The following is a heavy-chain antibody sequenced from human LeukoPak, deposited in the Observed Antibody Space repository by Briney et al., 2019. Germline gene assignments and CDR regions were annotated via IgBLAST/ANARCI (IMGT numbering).Heavy chain of an antibody. CDR2: ISAYNGNT. Sequence: GSSVNVSCKASVYTFTSYGISGVRQAPGRGLEWMGWISAYNGNTNYAQKLQGRVTMTHDTSTDTAYMELSSLRSEDTAVYYCSIAPLGIMLLGLVHWGQGTLVTVSS. CDR1: VYTFTSYG. CDR3: SIAPLGIMLLGLVH. V-gene: IGHV1-18*01. D-gene: IGHD3/OR15-3a*01. J-gene: IGHJ4*02.